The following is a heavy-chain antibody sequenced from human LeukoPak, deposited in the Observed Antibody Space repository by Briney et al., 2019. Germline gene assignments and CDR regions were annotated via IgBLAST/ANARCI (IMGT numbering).Heavy chain of an antibody. J-gene: IGHJ4*02. CDR3: LMYYYDSSGYRLFDY. Sequence: SETLSLTCTVSGGSISSYYWSWIRQPPGKGLEWIGEINHSGSTNYNPSLKSRVTISVDTSKNQFSLKLSSVTAADTAVYYCLMYYYDSSGYRLFDYWGQGTLVTVSS. V-gene: IGHV4-34*01. CDR2: INHSGST. CDR1: GGSISSYY. D-gene: IGHD3-22*01.